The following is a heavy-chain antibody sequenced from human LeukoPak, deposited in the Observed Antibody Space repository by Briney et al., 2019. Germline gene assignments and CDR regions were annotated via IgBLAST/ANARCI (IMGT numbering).Heavy chain of an antibody. V-gene: IGHV3-21*01. CDR2: ISSSSSYI. Sequence: PGGSLRLSCAASGFTFSSYSMNWVRQAPGKGLEWVSSISSSSSYIYYADSVKGRFTISRDNAKNSLYLQMNSLRAEDTAVYYCARGGYGDYAIDYWGQGTLVTVSS. CDR3: ARGGYGDYAIDY. J-gene: IGHJ4*02. D-gene: IGHD4-17*01. CDR1: GFTFSSYS.